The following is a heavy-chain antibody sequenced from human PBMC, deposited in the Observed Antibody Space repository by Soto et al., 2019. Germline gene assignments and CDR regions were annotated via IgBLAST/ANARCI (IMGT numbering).Heavy chain of an antibody. D-gene: IGHD6-13*01. J-gene: IGHJ4*02. Sequence: ASVKVSCKASGYTFTSYGISWVRQAPGQGLEWMGWISGCNGDTNYAQKYQGRVTMTTDTSTSTAYMELRSLRSDDTAVYYCARAPQTVAGAGIWYWGQGTLVTVYS. CDR1: GYTFTSYG. CDR3: ARAPQTVAGAGIWY. CDR2: ISGCNGDT. V-gene: IGHV1-18*01.